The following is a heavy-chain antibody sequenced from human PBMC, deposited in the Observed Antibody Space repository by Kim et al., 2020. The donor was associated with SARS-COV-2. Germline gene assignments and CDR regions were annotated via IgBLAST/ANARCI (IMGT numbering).Heavy chain of an antibody. CDR1: GGSISSSNW. CDR2: IYHSGST. V-gene: IGHV4-4*02. CDR3: ARSITYVGVVITFDY. D-gene: IGHD3-3*01. Sequence: SETPSLTCAVSGGSISSSNWWSWVRQPPGKGLVWIAVIYHSGSTNYNPSLKSRVTISVDKSKNQLSLKLSSVTAADTAVYYCARSITYVGVVITFDYWGQGTLVTVSS. J-gene: IGHJ4*02.